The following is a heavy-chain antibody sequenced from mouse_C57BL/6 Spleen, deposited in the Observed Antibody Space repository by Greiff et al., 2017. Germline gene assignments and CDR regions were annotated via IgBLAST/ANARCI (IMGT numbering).Heavy chain of an antibody. CDR3: AREESYFDY. Sequence: VQLQQSGPELVKPGASVKISCKASGYSFTGYYMNWVKQSPEKSLEWIGEINPSTGGTTYNQKFKAKATLTVDKSSSTAYMQLKSLTSEDSAVYYWAREESYFDYWGQGTTLTVSS. CDR2: INPSTGGT. CDR1: GYSFTGYY. J-gene: IGHJ2*01. D-gene: IGHD6-2*01. V-gene: IGHV1-42*01.